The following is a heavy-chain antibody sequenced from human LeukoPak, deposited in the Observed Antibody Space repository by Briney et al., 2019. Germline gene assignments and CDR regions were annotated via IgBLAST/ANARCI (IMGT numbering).Heavy chain of an antibody. D-gene: IGHD1-14*01. V-gene: IGHV3-48*01. CDR2: ISSDSGTI. CDR3: ARAAQPGFDP. CDR1: GLTFSTYS. Sequence: GGSLRLSCGASGLTFSTYSMNWVRQAPGKGLEWASYISSDSGTIYYADSVKGRFTISRDNAKNSLYLQMNSLRAEDTAVYYCARAAQPGFDPWGQGTLVTVSS. J-gene: IGHJ5*02.